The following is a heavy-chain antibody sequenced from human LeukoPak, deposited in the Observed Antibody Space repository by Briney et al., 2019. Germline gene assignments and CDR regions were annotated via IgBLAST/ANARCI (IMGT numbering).Heavy chain of an antibody. CDR2: IGSTWDT. CDR3: AISKTYCGGDCCFHS. D-gene: IGHD2-21*02. V-gene: IGHV3-13*01. J-gene: IGHJ5*02. CDR1: GFAFSDSG. Sequence: GRSLRLSCAASGFAFSDSGVRWVRQPSGKWLEWVSSIGSTWDTYYLVSVKGRFSISREDAKNYLSLQMNSLRAEDTAVYYCAISKTYCGGDCCFHSWGQGTPVTVSS.